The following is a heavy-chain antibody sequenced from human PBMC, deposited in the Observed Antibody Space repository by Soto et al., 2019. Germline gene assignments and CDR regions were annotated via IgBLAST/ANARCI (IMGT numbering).Heavy chain of an antibody. CDR2: IIPILGIA. V-gene: IGHV1-69*02. Sequence: SVKVSCKASGGTFSSYTISWVRQAPGQGLEWMGRIIPILGIANYAQKFQGRVTITADKSTSTAYMELSSLRSEDTAVYYCARAYYYDSSGYYGGFDPWGQGTLVTVSS. D-gene: IGHD3-22*01. CDR1: GGTFSSYT. CDR3: ARAYYYDSSGYYGGFDP. J-gene: IGHJ5*02.